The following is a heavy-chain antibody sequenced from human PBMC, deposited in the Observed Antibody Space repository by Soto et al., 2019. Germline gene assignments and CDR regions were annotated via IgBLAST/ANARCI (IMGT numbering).Heavy chain of an antibody. Sequence: QVQLVQSGAEEKKPGASVKVSCKASGYTFTSYAMHWVRQAPGQRLEWMGWINAGNGNTKYSQKFQGRVTITRDTAASTAYMELSRLRSEDTAVYSCARSIVVVTALDYWGQGALGTVSS. V-gene: IGHV1-3*05. CDR1: GYTFTSYA. J-gene: IGHJ4*02. CDR3: ARSIVVVTALDY. CDR2: INAGNGNT. D-gene: IGHD2-21*02.